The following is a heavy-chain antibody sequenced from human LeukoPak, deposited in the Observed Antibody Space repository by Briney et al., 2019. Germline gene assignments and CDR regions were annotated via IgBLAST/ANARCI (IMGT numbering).Heavy chain of an antibody. V-gene: IGHV1-18*01. CDR3: ARDGFPVEWELLRPYFDY. D-gene: IGHD1-26*01. CDR2: ISAYNGNT. Sequence: GASVKVSCKASGGTFSSYAISWVRQAPGQGLEWMGWISAYNGNTNYAQKLQGRVTMTTDTSTSTAYMELRSLRSDDTAVYYCARDGFPVEWELLRPYFDYWGQGTLVTVSS. CDR1: GGTFSSYA. J-gene: IGHJ4*02.